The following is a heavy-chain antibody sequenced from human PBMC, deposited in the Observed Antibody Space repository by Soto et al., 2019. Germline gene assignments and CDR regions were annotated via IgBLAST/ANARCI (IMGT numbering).Heavy chain of an antibody. CDR3: GGRTSLASVQLFVGGISNHNWFDP. Sequence: HLQLQESGPGLVKPSETLSLTCTVSNDSISNPIYYWGWIRQPPGKGLEWIGSIYRTGSSYYNPSLQGRVTISMDKSKNQFSLKLTSVTAADTAIYFCGGRTSLASVQLFVGGISNHNWFDPWSQGTLVTVSS. CDR1: NDSISNPIYY. D-gene: IGHD3-16*02. CDR2: IYRTGSS. V-gene: IGHV4-39*01. J-gene: IGHJ5*02.